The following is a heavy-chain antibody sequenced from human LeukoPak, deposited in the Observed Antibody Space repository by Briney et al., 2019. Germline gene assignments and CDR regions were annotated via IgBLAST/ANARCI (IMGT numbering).Heavy chain of an antibody. V-gene: IGHV3-7*01. CDR3: ARVHSSSWTYYFDY. CDR1: GFTFSTYA. CDR2: IKQDGSEK. J-gene: IGHJ4*02. D-gene: IGHD6-13*01. Sequence: GGSLRLSCAASGFTFSTYAMSWVRQAPGKGLEWVANIKQDGSEKDYVDSVKGRFTISRDNAKNSLYLQMNSLRAEDTAVYYCARVHSSSWTYYFDYWGQGTLVTVSS.